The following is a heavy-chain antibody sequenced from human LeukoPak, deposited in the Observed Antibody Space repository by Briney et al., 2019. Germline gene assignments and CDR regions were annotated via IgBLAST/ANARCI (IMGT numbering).Heavy chain of an antibody. J-gene: IGHJ5*02. Sequence: PGGSLRLSCAAAGFTFSSYEINWVRQGPGKGLEWVSSTSSSGSTIYYADSVKGRFTISRDNAKNSLYLQMNSLRAGDTAVYYCARVDTSGFYPWGQGTLVTVSS. CDR1: GFTFSSYE. CDR3: ARVDTSGFYP. CDR2: TSSSGSTI. D-gene: IGHD3-22*01. V-gene: IGHV3-48*03.